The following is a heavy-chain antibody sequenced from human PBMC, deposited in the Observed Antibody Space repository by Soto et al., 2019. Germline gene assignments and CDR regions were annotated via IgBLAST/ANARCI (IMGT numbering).Heavy chain of an antibody. J-gene: IGHJ4*02. CDR1: GGTFRNYV. V-gene: IGHV1-69*01. CDR3: AIPMPKQQLVRGAFDH. D-gene: IGHD6-13*01. CDR2: SIPVFGTA. Sequence: QVQLVQSGAEVKKPGSSVKLSCKTSGGTFRNYVINWVRQAPGQGLEWMGGSIPVFGTANYAQTFQGRFTITADESTSTAYMELSRLRSDDTAVYYCAIPMPKQQLVRGAFDHWGQGPLVTVAS.